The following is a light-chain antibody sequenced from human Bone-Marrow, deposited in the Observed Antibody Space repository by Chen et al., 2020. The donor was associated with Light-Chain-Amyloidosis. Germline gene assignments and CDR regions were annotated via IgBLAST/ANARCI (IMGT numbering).Light chain of an antibody. J-gene: IGLJ2*01. CDR3: QSADSSGTYGVI. V-gene: IGLV3-25*03. CDR1: DLPTKY. CDR2: RDT. Sequence: SYELTQPPSVSVSPGQTARITCSGDDLPTKYAYWYQQKPGQAPVLVIHRDTERPSGISERFSVSSSGTTATLTFSGVQAEDEANYHCQSADSSGTYGVIFGGGTKLTVL.